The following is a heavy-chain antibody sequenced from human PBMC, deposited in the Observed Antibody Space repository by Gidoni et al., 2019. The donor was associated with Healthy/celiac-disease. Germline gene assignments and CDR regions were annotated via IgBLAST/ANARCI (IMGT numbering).Heavy chain of an antibody. CDR3: ARGKALFDILTGYYKSDYYYGMDV. D-gene: IGHD3-9*01. V-gene: IGHV1-3*01. J-gene: IGHJ6*02. CDR2: INAGNGNT. Sequence: QVQLVQSGAEVKKPGASVKVSCKASGYTFTSYAMHWVRQAPGQRLEWMGWINAGNGNTKYSQKFQGRVTITRDTSASTAYMELSSLRSEDTAVYYCARGKALFDILTGYYKSDYYYGMDVWGQGTTVTVSS. CDR1: GYTFTSYA.